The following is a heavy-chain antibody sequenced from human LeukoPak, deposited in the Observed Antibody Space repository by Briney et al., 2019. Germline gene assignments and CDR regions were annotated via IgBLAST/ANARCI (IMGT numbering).Heavy chain of an antibody. CDR1: GYTFTGYY. V-gene: IGHV1-2*02. Sequence: ASVKVSCKASGYTFTGYYMYWVRQAPGQGLEWMGWINPNSGGTNYAQKFQGRVTMTRDTSISTAYMELSRLRSDDTAVYYCARAHYYDSSGYYNYWGQGTLVTVSS. J-gene: IGHJ4*02. CDR3: ARAHYYDSSGYYNY. CDR2: INPNSGGT. D-gene: IGHD3-22*01.